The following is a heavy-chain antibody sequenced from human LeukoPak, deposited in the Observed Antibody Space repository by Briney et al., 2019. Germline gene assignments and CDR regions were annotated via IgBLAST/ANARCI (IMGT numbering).Heavy chain of an antibody. CDR2: INAGNGNT. D-gene: IGHD3-22*01. Sequence: GASVKVSCKSSGYTFTSYAMHWVRQAPGQRLEWMGWINAGNGNTKYSQKFQGRVTITRDTSASTAYMELSSLRSEDTAVYYCARELRGNYYDSSGYPHRPSDYYGMDVWGQGTTVTVSS. CDR1: GYTFTSYA. CDR3: ARELRGNYYDSSGYPHRPSDYYGMDV. V-gene: IGHV1-3*01. J-gene: IGHJ6*02.